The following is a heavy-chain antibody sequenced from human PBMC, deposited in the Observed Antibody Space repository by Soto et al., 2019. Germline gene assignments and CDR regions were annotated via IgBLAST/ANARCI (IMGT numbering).Heavy chain of an antibody. Sequence: SGTMSLSCAVYVGSFSSYYWTWIRQPPGTGLEWIGKINHSGSTNYNPSLKSRVTISVDTSKNQFSLNLNSVTAADTAVYYCARGFYDSRGYSSPFDYWGQGILVTVSS. CDR3: ARGFYDSRGYSSPFDY. J-gene: IGHJ4*02. CDR1: VGSFSSYY. V-gene: IGHV4-34*01. D-gene: IGHD3-22*01. CDR2: INHSGST.